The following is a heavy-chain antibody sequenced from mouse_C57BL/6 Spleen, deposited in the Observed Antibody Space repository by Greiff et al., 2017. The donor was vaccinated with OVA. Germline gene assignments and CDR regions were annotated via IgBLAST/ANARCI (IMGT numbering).Heavy chain of an antibody. J-gene: IGHJ2*01. CDR2: ISYSGST. CDR1: GYSITSDY. Sequence: EVQLVESGPGLAKPSQTLSLTCSVTGYSITSDYWNWIRTFPGTKLEYMGYISYSGSTYYNPSLKSRISITRDTSKNQYYLQLNSVTTEDTATYYCARWRDYDYSFDYWGQGTTLTVSS. V-gene: IGHV3-8*01. D-gene: IGHD2-4*01. CDR3: ARWRDYDYSFDY.